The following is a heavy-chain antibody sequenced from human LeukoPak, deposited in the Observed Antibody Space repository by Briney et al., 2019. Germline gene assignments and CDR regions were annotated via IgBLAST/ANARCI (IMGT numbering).Heavy chain of an antibody. D-gene: IGHD6-19*01. CDR1: GFTFANYA. CDR3: ARDIWDGAVAAYFDY. Sequence: GGSLRLSCVASGFTFANYAMHWVRQAPGKGLEWVSVFYSGGLTYYADSVEGRFTVSRDTSKNTLYLQMNYLRADDTAVYYCARDIWDGAVAAYFDYWGQGTLVTVSS. J-gene: IGHJ4*02. CDR2: FYSGGLT. V-gene: IGHV3-53*01.